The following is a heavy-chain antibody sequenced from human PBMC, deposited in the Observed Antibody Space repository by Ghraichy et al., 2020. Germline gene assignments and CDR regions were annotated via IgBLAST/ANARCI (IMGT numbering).Heavy chain of an antibody. CDR2: IYPGDSDA. V-gene: IGHV5-51*01. D-gene: IGHD3/OR15-3a*01. CDR3: ARWTSETPYYFDY. Sequence: GEALNISCKASGYRFSTYWIGWVRQMPGKGLEWMGIIYPGDSDARYSPSFQGQITFSVDKSISTAYLQWRSLRASDTAMYYCARWTSETPYYFDYWGQGTLVSVSS. J-gene: IGHJ4*02. CDR1: GYRFSTYW.